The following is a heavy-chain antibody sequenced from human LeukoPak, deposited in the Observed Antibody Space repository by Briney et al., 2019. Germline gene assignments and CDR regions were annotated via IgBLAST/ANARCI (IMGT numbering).Heavy chain of an antibody. Sequence: PSETLSLTCTVSGGSISSYYWSWIRQPAGKGLEWIGRIYTSGSTNYNPSLKSRVTMSVDTSKNQFSLKLSSVTAADMAVYYCAREPYSGSYYFDPLYYFDYWGQGTLVTVSS. V-gene: IGHV4-4*07. CDR2: IYTSGST. J-gene: IGHJ4*02. CDR1: GGSISSYY. CDR3: AREPYSGSYYFDPLYYFDY. D-gene: IGHD1-26*01.